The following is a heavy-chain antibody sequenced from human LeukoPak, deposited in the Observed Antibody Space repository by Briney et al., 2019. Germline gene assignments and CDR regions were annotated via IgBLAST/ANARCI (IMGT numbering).Heavy chain of an antibody. D-gene: IGHD2-8*02. CDR2: IYNSGTT. V-gene: IGHV4-39*01. CDR1: SASISGTYYF. CDR3: ARHRVGHCTSVTCPTFEY. Sequence: SETLSLTCTVTSASISGTYYFWGWIRQSPGKGLEWIGSIYNSGTTYYNPSLKSRVTISVDTSKNQFSLKLTSVTAADTAVYYCARHRVGHCTSVTCPTFEYWGQGTLVTVSS. J-gene: IGHJ4*02.